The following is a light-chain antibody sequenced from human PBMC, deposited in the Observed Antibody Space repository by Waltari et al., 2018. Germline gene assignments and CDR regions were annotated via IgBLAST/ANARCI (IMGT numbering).Light chain of an antibody. CDR2: GAS. CDR3: QQYNNWPKT. J-gene: IGKJ1*01. CDR1: QSVSSN. V-gene: IGKV3-15*01. Sequence: EIVMTQSPATLSASPGERATLSCRASQSVSSNLAWYQQKPGQAPRLLIYGASTRATGIPARFSGSGSGTEFTLTISSLQSEDFVVYYCQQYNNWPKTFGQGTKVEIK.